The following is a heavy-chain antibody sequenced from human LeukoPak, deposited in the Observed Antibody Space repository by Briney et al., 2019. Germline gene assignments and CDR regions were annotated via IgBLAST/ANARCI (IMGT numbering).Heavy chain of an antibody. Sequence: ASVNVSCKASGYTFTGYYMHWVRQAPGQGLEWMGWINPNSGGTNYAQRFQGRVTMTRDTSISTAYMELSRLRSDDTAVYYCARGGSSLNYFDYWGQGTLVTVSS. CDR2: INPNSGGT. CDR3: ARGGSSLNYFDY. CDR1: GYTFTGYY. J-gene: IGHJ4*02. D-gene: IGHD6-13*01. V-gene: IGHV1-2*02.